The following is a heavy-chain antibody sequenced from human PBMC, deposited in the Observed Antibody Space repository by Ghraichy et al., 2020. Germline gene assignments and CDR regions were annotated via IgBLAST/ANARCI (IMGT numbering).Heavy chain of an antibody. CDR2: IYYSGST. D-gene: IGHD6-13*01. CDR1: GGSISSGGYY. V-gene: IGHV4-31*03. CDR3: ASSSAADSRGQHY. J-gene: IGHJ4*02. Sequence: SETLSLTCTVSGGSISSGGYYWSWIRQHPGKGLEWIGYIYYSGSTYYNPSLKSRVTISVDTSKNQFSLKLSSVTAADTAVYYCASSSAADSRGQHYWGQGTLVTVSS.